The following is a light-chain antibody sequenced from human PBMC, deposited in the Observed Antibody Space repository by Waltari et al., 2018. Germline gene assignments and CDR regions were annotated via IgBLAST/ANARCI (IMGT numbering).Light chain of an antibody. V-gene: IGLV1-47*01. J-gene: IGLJ1*01. CDR1: ASNIGSHY. CDR2: TSN. CDR3: AAWDDNLRGYV. Sequence: QSVLTQPPSASGTPGQRVTISCSGTASNIGSHYVSWYQQVPGTAPQLLIFTSNRRPSGVPDRFSGSRSGTSASLTISGLQSGDEADYYCAAWDDNLRGYVFGTWTRVTVL.